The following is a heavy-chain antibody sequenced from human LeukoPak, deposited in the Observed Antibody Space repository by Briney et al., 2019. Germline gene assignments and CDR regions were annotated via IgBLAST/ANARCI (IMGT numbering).Heavy chain of an antibody. CDR2: TYYRSKWYN. D-gene: IGHD6-19*01. CDR1: GDSVSSNSAA. CDR3: ARGKSRQWPELSWFDP. J-gene: IGHJ5*02. V-gene: IGHV6-1*01. Sequence: SQTLSLTCAISGDSVSSNSAAWNWIRQSPSRGLEWLGRTYYRSKWYNDYAVSVKSRITINPDTSKNQFSLQLNSVTPEDTAVYYCARGKSRQWPELSWFDPWGQGTLVTVSS.